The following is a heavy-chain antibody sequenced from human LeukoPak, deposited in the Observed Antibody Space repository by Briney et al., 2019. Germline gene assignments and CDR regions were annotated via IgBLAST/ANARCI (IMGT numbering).Heavy chain of an antibody. Sequence: SETLSLTCAVYGGSFSGYYWSWIRQPPGKGLEWIGEINHSGSTNYNPSLKSRVTISVDTSKNQFSLKLSSVTAADTAVYYCARGGPPSSSWPFDYWGQGTLVTVSS. CDR1: GGSFSGYY. CDR2: INHSGST. D-gene: IGHD6-13*01. V-gene: IGHV4-34*01. J-gene: IGHJ4*02. CDR3: ARGGPPSSSWPFDY.